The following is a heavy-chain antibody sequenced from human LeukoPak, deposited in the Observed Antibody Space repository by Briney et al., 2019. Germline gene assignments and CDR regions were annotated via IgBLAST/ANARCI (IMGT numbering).Heavy chain of an antibody. J-gene: IGHJ4*02. Sequence: SVKVSCKASGGTFSSYGISWVRQAPGQGLEWMGEIIPIFGTANYAQKFQGRVTITADESTSTAYMELSSLRAEDTAVYYCANPGGYYDILTGYSYTSPLVYWGQGTLVTVSS. CDR3: ANPGGYYDILTGYSYTSPLVY. CDR1: GGTFSSYG. CDR2: IIPIFGTA. V-gene: IGHV1-69*13. D-gene: IGHD3-9*01.